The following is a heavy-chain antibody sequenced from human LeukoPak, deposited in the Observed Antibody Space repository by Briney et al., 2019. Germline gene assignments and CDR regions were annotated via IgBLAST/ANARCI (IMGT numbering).Heavy chain of an antibody. CDR3: ARQGYLGYYYMDV. CDR2: IYPGDSDT. CDR1: GYSFTSYW. Sequence: GEPLKISCKGSGYSFTSYWIGWVRQMPGKGLEWMGIIYPGDSDTRYSPSFQGQVAISADKSISTAYLQWSSLKASDTAMYYCARQGYLGYYYMDVWGKGTTVTVSS. D-gene: IGHD5-18*01. V-gene: IGHV5-51*01. J-gene: IGHJ6*03.